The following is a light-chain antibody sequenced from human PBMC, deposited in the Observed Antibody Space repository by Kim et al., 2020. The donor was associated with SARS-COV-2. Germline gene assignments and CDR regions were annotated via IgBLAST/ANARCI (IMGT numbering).Light chain of an antibody. J-gene: IGKJ2*01. CDR2: GAS. V-gene: IGKV3-15*01. CDR3: QQYNKWPPLYT. Sequence: EVVMTQSPATLSVSPGERVTLSCRASQSVSTNLAWYQQQPGQPPRLLIYGASTRASNIPARFSGSGSGTDFTLTITSLQSEDFVVYYCQQYNKWPPLYTFGQGTKLEIK. CDR1: QSVSTN.